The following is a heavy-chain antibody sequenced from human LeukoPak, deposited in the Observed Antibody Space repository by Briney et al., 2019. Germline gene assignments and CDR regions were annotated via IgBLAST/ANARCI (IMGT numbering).Heavy chain of an antibody. J-gene: IGHJ3*02. CDR2: FDPEDGET. CDR3: ARHQTAAAGFFDAFDI. Sequence: GASVKVSCKVSGYTLAELSMHWVRQAPGKGLEWMGGFDPEDGETIYAQKFQGRVTMTEDTSTDTAYMELSSLRSEDTAVYYCARHQTAAAGFFDAFDIWGQGTMVTVSS. D-gene: IGHD6-13*01. CDR1: GYTLAELS. V-gene: IGHV1-24*01.